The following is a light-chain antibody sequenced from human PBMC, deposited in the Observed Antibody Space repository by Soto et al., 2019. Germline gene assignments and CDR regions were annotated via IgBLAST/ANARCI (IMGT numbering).Light chain of an antibody. V-gene: IGKV3-20*01. CDR3: QQYGSSRT. Sequence: DIVLTQSPGTLSLSPGERATLSCRARQSVSSSYLAWYQQKPGQAPRLLIYGASSRATGIPDMFSGSGSGTDFTLTISRLEHEDVAVYYCQQYGSSRTFGQGTKVDIK. CDR2: GAS. J-gene: IGKJ1*01. CDR1: QSVSSSY.